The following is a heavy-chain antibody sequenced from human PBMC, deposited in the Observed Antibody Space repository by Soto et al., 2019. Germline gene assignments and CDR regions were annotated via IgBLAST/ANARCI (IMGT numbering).Heavy chain of an antibody. Sequence: QVQLVESGGGVVQPGRSLRLSCAASGFMFSSYGINWVRQAPGKGLEWVAVISYDGSNKYYAESVKGRFTISRDNIKNQLYLQINSLRVGATAVFYCAKVDKGLGPPPPDHFYYGMDVWGQGTTVTVS. CDR2: ISYDGSNK. J-gene: IGHJ6*02. V-gene: IGHV3-30*18. CDR3: AKVDKGLGPPPPDHFYYGMDV. D-gene: IGHD3-16*01. CDR1: GFMFSSYG.